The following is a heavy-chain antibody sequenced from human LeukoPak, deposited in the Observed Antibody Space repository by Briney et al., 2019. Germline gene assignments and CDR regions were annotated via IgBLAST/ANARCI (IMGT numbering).Heavy chain of an antibody. D-gene: IGHD5-24*01. CDR3: ARAGTGYNYKYFDY. CDR2: IKQDGSEK. J-gene: IGHJ4*02. CDR1: EFTFSSYW. Sequence: GGSLRLSCAASEFTFSSYWMSWVRQAPGKGLEWVANIKQDGSEKYYVDSVKGRFTISRDNAKNSLYLQMNSLRAEDTAVYYCARAGTGYNYKYFDYWGQGTLVTVSS. V-gene: IGHV3-7*01.